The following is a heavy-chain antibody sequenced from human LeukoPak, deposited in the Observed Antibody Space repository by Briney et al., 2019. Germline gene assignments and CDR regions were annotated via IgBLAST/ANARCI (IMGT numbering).Heavy chain of an antibody. V-gene: IGHV3-21*01. CDR1: GFTFSSYS. J-gene: IGHJ4*02. CDR2: ISSSSSYI. CDR3: ARNPYYYDSSGHFDY. Sequence: GGSLSLSCAASGFTFSSYSMNWVRQAPGKGLEWVSSISSSSSYIYYADSVKGRFTISRDNAKNSLYLQMNSLRAEDTAVYYCARNPYYYDSSGHFDYWGQGTLVTVSS. D-gene: IGHD3-22*01.